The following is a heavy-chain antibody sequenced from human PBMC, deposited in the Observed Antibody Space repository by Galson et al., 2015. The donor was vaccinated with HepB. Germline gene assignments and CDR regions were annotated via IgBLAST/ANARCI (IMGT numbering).Heavy chain of an antibody. CDR3: ARHDWSSTSCYLGYYYAMDV. CDR1: GYSFSSYW. Sequence: QSGAEVKKPGESLKISCKGSGYSFSSYWIGWVRQMPGKGLEWVGIIYPGDSDTRYSPSFQGQVSISADKSISTAYLQWSSLKASDTAMYYCARHDWSSTSCYLGYYYAMDVWGQGTTVTVSS. V-gene: IGHV5-51*01. J-gene: IGHJ6*02. D-gene: IGHD2-2*01. CDR2: IYPGDSDT.